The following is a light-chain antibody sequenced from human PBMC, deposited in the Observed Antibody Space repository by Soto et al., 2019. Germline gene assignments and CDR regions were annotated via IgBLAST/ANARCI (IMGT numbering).Light chain of an antibody. CDR1: SSDVGGYNF. CDR3: SSDAGSGIYV. CDR2: EVS. Sequence: QSALTQPPSASGSPGQSVTISCTGTSSDVGGYNFVSWYQQHPGKSPKLMIYEVSKRPSGVPDRFSGSKSGNTASLTVSELQAEDDADYYCSSDAGSGIYVFGTGTKVTVL. J-gene: IGLJ1*01. V-gene: IGLV2-8*01.